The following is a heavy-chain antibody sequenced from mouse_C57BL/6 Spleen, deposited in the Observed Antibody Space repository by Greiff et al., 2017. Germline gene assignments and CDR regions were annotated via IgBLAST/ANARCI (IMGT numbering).Heavy chain of an antibody. D-gene: IGHD4-1*01. CDR2: INPGSGGT. Sequence: QVQLKESGAELVRPGTSVKVSCKASGYAFTNYLIEWVKQRPGQGLEWIGVINPGSGGTNYNEKFKGKATLTADKSSSTAYMQLSSLTSEDSAVXFCARNLLGRGNYWGQGTTLTVSS. J-gene: IGHJ2*01. V-gene: IGHV1-54*01. CDR3: ARNLLGRGNY. CDR1: GYAFTNYL.